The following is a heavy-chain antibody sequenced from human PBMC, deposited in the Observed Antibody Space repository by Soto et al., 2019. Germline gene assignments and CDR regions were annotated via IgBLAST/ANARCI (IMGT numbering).Heavy chain of an antibody. Sequence: ASVKVSCKASGYTFTSYAMHWVRQAPGQRLEWMGWINAGNGNTKYSQKFQGRVTITRDTSASTAYMELSSLRSEDTAVYYCASSGPGYSRGSYTRRANYGMDVWGQGTTATVSS. J-gene: IGHJ6*02. D-gene: IGHD6-19*01. CDR1: GYTFTSYA. CDR2: INAGNGNT. CDR3: ASSGPGYSRGSYTRRANYGMDV. V-gene: IGHV1-3*01.